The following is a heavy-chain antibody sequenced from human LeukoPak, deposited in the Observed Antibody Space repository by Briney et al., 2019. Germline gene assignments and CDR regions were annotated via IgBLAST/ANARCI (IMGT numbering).Heavy chain of an antibody. CDR1: GFTFSSYE. Sequence: PGGSLRLPCAASGFTFSSYEMNWVRQAPGKGLEWVSYISSSGSTIYYADSVKGRFTISRDNAKNSLYLQMNSLRAEDTAVYYCASVYGSGSYFHYYYGMDVWGQGTTVTVSS. J-gene: IGHJ6*02. CDR3: ASVYGSGSYFHYYYGMDV. V-gene: IGHV3-48*03. D-gene: IGHD3-10*01. CDR2: ISSSGSTI.